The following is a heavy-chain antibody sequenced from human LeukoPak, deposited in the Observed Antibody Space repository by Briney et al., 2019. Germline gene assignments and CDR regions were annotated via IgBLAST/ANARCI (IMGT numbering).Heavy chain of an antibody. D-gene: IGHD6-13*01. CDR2: IIPIFGTA. CDR1: GGTFSSYA. CDR3: ARRVQQLVRD. V-gene: IGHV1-69*01. J-gene: IGHJ4*02. Sequence: SVKVSCKASGGTFSSYAISWVRQAPGQGLEWMGGIIPIFGTANYAQKFQGRVTITADESTSTAYMELSSLRSEDMAVFYCARRVQQLVRDWGQGTLVTVSS.